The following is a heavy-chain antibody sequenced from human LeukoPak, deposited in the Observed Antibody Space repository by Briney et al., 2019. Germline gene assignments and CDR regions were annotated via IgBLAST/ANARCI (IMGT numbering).Heavy chain of an antibody. D-gene: IGHD3-3*01. J-gene: IGHJ4*02. CDR3: ARDLYFWSGYPVYYFDY. V-gene: IGHV3-21*01. CDR1: GLTFSSYS. Sequence: GRPLRPSCAASGLTFSSYSITCVRQAPGEGLEWVSSISSSSTYISYADSVKGRFTISRDNAKNSLYLQMNSLRAEDTAVSSCARDLYFWSGYPVYYFDYWGQGALVTVSS. CDR2: ISSSSTYI.